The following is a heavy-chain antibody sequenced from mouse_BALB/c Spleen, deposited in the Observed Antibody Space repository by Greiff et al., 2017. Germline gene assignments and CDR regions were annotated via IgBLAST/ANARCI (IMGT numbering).Heavy chain of an antibody. CDR1: GFNIKDTY. CDR3: ARGAEDYAMDY. CDR2: IDPANGNT. J-gene: IGHJ4*01. Sequence: VQLKESGAELVKPGASVKLSCTASGFNIKDTYMHWVKQRPEQGLEWIGRIDPANGNTKYDPKFQGKATITADTSSNTAYLQLSSLTSEDTAVYYCARGAEDYAMDYWGQGTSVTVSS. V-gene: IGHV14-3*02.